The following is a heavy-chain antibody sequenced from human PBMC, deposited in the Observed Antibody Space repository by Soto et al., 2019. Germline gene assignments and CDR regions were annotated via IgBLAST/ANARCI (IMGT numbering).Heavy chain of an antibody. CDR1: GFTFSSYA. Sequence: QPGGSLRLSCAASGFTFSSYAMKWVRQAPGKGLEWVSLIGESGTPTYYADSVKGRFTISRDNSGNTLFLEMYSLRAEDTAVYYCARYIPGVRYYGMVVWGQGTTVTVSS. V-gene: IGHV3-23*01. CDR2: IGESGTPT. CDR3: ARYIPGVRYYGMVV. D-gene: IGHD2-2*01. J-gene: IGHJ6*02.